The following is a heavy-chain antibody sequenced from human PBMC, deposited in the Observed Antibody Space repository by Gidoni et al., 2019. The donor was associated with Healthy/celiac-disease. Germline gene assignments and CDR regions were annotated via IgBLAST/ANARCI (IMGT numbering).Heavy chain of an antibody. Sequence: QVQLQQWGAGLLKPSETLSLTCAVYGGSFSGYYWSWIRQPPGKGLEWIGEINHSGSTNYNPSLKSRVTISVDTSKNQFSLKLSSVTAADTAVYYCARERGRFSSGWYVDYWGQGTLVTVSS. D-gene: IGHD6-19*01. V-gene: IGHV4-34*01. CDR1: GGSFSGYY. CDR3: ARERGRFSSGWYVDY. CDR2: INHSGST. J-gene: IGHJ4*02.